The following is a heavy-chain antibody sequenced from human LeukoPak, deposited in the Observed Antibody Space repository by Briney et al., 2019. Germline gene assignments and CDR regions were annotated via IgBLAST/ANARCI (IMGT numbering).Heavy chain of an antibody. CDR3: ARHLRVGARQEFDY. D-gene: IGHD5/OR15-5a*01. CDR1: GGSISSSNYY. V-gene: IGHV4-39*01. Sequence: SETLSLTCTVSGGSISSSNYYWGWIRQPPGKGLEWIVSILYSGTTYYNPSLESRITISVDTSKNQVSLKLNSVTAADTAVFYCARHLRVGARQEFDYWGQGTLVTVSS. CDR2: ILYSGTT. J-gene: IGHJ4*02.